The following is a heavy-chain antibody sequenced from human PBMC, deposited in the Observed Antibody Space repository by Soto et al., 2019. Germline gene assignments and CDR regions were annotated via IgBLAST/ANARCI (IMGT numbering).Heavy chain of an antibody. CDR3: TTGTYSNPIFDY. CDR1: GLTVSSNY. Sequence: PGGSLRLSCAASGLTVSSNYMSWVRQAPGKGLEWVSVIYSGTTTHYADSVKGRFTISRDSSKNTLYLQMNSLKTEDTAVYYCTTGTYSNPIFDYWGQGTLVTVSS. V-gene: IGHV3-66*01. J-gene: IGHJ4*02. D-gene: IGHD4-4*01. CDR2: IYSGTTT.